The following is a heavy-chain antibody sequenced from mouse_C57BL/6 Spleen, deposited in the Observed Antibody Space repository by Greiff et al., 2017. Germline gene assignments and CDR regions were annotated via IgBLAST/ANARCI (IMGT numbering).Heavy chain of an antibody. Sequence: VQLQQSGGGLVKPGGSLKLSCAASGFTFSDYGMHWVRQAPEKGLEWVAYISSGSSTIYYADTVKGRFTISRDNAKNTLFLQMTSLRSEDTAMYYCARQLRPWYFDVWGTGTTVTVSS. CDR2: ISSGSSTI. J-gene: IGHJ1*03. CDR1: GFTFSDYG. V-gene: IGHV5-17*01. CDR3: ARQLRPWYFDV. D-gene: IGHD3-2*02.